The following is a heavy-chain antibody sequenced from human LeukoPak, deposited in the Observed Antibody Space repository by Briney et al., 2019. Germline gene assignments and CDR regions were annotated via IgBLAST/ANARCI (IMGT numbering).Heavy chain of an antibody. CDR2: IYYSGST. V-gene: IGHV4-59*08. D-gene: IGHD6-13*01. CDR1: GGSISSYY. J-gene: IGHJ4*02. Sequence: SETLSLTCTVSGGSISSYYWSWIRQPPGKELEWIGYIYYSGSTNYNPSLKSRVTISVDTSKNQFSLKLSSVTAADTAVYYCARHVRLGIAAAGHEIDYWGQGTLVTVSS. CDR3: ARHVRLGIAAAGHEIDY.